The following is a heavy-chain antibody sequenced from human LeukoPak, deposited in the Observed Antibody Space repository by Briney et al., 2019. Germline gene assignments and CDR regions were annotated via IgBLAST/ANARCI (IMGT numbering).Heavy chain of an antibody. V-gene: IGHV4-59*01. Sequence: SETLSLTCAVYGGSFSGYYWSWIRQPPGKGLEWIGYIYYSGSTNYNPSLKSRVTISVDTSKNQFSLKLSSVTAADTAVYYCARSVGYCSSTSCDPAIDYWGQGTLVTVSS. D-gene: IGHD2-2*01. CDR3: ARSVGYCSSTSCDPAIDY. CDR2: IYYSGST. CDR1: GGSFSGYY. J-gene: IGHJ4*02.